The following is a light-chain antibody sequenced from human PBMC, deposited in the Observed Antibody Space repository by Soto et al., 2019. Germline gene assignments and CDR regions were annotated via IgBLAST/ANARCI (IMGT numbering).Light chain of an antibody. Sequence: DIQMTQSPSSVSASVGDRVTITCRASQGISKWLAWYQQKPGKGTNLLIYSASTLQRGVPSRFSGSGSGTDFTLTISSMQPEDFGTYYCQQASSFPWTFGQGTKVEIK. CDR3: QQASSFPWT. J-gene: IGKJ1*01. V-gene: IGKV1-12*01. CDR1: QGISKW. CDR2: SAS.